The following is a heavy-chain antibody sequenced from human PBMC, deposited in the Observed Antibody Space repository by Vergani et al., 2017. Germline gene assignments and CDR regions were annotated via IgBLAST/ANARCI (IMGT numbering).Heavy chain of an antibody. D-gene: IGHD6-19*01. CDR3: ARHLNFSGWYFSGTAGWFDP. J-gene: IGHJ5*02. CDR1: GGTFSSYA. Sequence: QVQLVQSGAEVKKPGSSVKVSCKASGGTFSSYAISWVRQAPGQGLEWMGGIIPIFGTANYAQKFQGRVTITADESTSTAYMELSSLRSEDTAVYYCARHLNFSGWYFSGTAGWFDPWGQGTLVTVSS. CDR2: IIPIFGTA. V-gene: IGHV1-69*01.